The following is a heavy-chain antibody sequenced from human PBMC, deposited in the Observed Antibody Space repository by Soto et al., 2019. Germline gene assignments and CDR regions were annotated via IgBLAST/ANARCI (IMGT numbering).Heavy chain of an antibody. V-gene: IGHV3-30-3*01. CDR3: ASEYCSGGSCYWGDDY. Sequence: QVQLVESGGGVVQPGRSLRLSCAASGFTFSSYAMHWVRQAPGKGLEWVAVISYDGSNKYYADSVKGRFTISRDNSKNTLYLQMNSLRAEDTAVYYCASEYCSGGSCYWGDDYWGQGTLVTVSS. D-gene: IGHD2-15*01. CDR2: ISYDGSNK. J-gene: IGHJ4*02. CDR1: GFTFSSYA.